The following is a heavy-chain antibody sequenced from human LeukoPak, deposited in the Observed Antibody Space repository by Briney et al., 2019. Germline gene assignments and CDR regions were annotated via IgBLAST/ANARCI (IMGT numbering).Heavy chain of an antibody. Sequence: SETLSLTCAVSGGSISSGGYSWSWIRQPPGKGLEWIGYIYHSGSTYYNPSLKSRVTLSVDRSKNQFSLKLSSVTAADTAVYYCARLTYGDYEWRWFDPWGQGTLVTVSS. CDR2: IYHSGST. CDR3: ARLTYGDYEWRWFDP. D-gene: IGHD4-17*01. V-gene: IGHV4-30-2*01. CDR1: GGSISSGGYS. J-gene: IGHJ5*02.